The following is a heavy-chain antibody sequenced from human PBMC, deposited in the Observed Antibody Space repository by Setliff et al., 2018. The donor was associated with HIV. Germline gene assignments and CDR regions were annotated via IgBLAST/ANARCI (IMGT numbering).Heavy chain of an antibody. Sequence: PSETLSLTCTVSGGSISSNNYYWGWIRQPPGKGLEWIGSIFYSETVYYGGSTYYSPSLKSRVTISVDTSKSQFSLKLSSVTAADTAVYYCARGVPLLPPHYWGQGTLVTVSS. CDR1: GGSISSNNYY. J-gene: IGHJ4*02. CDR3: ARGVPLLPPHY. CDR2: IFYSETVYYGGST. V-gene: IGHV4-39*07. D-gene: IGHD2-21*02.